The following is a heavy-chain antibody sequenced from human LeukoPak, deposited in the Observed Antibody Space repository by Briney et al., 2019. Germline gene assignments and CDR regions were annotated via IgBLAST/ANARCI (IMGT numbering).Heavy chain of an antibody. V-gene: IGHV1-24*01. CDR2: FDPEDGET. CDR1: GYTLTELS. Sequence: ASVKVSCKVSGYTLTELSMHWVRQAPGKGLEWMGGFDPEDGETIYAQKFQGRVTMTRNTSISTAYMELSSLRSEDTAVYYCARVVPTTVTIDYWGQGTLVTVSS. J-gene: IGHJ4*02. D-gene: IGHD4-17*01. CDR3: ARVVPTTVTIDY.